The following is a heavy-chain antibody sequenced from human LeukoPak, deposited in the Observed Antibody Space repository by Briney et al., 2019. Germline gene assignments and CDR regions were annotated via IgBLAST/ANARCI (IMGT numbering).Heavy chain of an antibody. J-gene: IGHJ6*03. Sequence: SVKVSCKASGYTFTIYGISWVRQAPGQGREWMGGIIPIFGTANYAQKFQGRVTITADKSTSTAYMELSSLRAEDTAVYYCARASGPLDWLSNYYYYYMDVWGKGTTVTISS. D-gene: IGHD3-9*01. CDR2: IIPIFGTA. CDR3: ARASGPLDWLSNYYYYYMDV. CDR1: GYTFTIYG. V-gene: IGHV1-69*06.